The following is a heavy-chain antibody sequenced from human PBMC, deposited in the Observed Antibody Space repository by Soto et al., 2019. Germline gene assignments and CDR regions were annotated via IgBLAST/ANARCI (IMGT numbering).Heavy chain of an antibody. D-gene: IGHD3-22*01. J-gene: IGHJ5*02. V-gene: IGHV5-51*01. Sequence: GESLKISCRTSGYRFTSYWIAWVRQMPGKGLEWMGIIFPSDSDTRYSPSFQGQVTISANRSTSTVFLQWASLKASDTAVYFCARKDKSGYFNWFDPWGQGTLVTVSS. CDR3: ARKDKSGYFNWFDP. CDR2: IFPSDSDT. CDR1: GYRFTSYW.